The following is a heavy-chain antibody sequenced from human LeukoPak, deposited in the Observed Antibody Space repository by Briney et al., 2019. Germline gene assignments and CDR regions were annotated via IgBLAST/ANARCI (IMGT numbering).Heavy chain of an antibody. J-gene: IGHJ6*04. CDR2: ISSSSTYI. D-gene: IGHD3-10*02. CDR3: AELGITMIGGV. V-gene: IGHV3-21*01. Sequence: PGGSLRLSCAASGFTFSSYNMNWVRQAPGKGLEWVSSISSSSTYIFYADSVKGRFTISRDNAKNSLYLQMNSLRAEDTAVYYCAELGITMIGGVWGKGTTVTISS. CDR1: GFTFSSYN.